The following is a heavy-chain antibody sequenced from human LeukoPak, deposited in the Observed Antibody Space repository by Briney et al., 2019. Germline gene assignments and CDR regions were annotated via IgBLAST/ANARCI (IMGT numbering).Heavy chain of an antibody. J-gene: IGHJ4*02. CDR1: GKHW. CDR3: VSFYETN. V-gene: IGHV3-74*01. Sequence: PGGPLRLSCAATGKHWMNSVRQAPGTRLVCVSNVNSDGSWTSHADSVKGRFTISKDNAKNTVYLQMNNLRTEDTAVYYCVSFYETNWGRGTLVTVSS. D-gene: IGHD2-2*01. CDR2: VNSDGSWT.